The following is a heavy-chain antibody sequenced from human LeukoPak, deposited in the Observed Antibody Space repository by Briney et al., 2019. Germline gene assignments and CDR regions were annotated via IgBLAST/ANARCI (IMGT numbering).Heavy chain of an antibody. Sequence: PSETLSLTCTVSGGSIGSYYWSWIRQPAGKGLEWIGHIYTSGNTNYNPSLKSRATMSVDTSKKQFSLKLSSVTAADTAVYYCARDRYNLWSGYYSLDYWGQGTLVTVSS. CDR3: ARDRYNLWSGYYSLDY. CDR2: IYTSGNT. V-gene: IGHV4-4*07. D-gene: IGHD3-3*01. J-gene: IGHJ4*02. CDR1: GGSIGSYY.